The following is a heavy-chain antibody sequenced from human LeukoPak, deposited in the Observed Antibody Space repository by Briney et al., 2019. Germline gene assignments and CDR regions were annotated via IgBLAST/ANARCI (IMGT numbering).Heavy chain of an antibody. CDR3: AKLPAPEGYDYGSIDY. V-gene: IGHV3-30*18. D-gene: IGHD5-18*01. J-gene: IGHJ4*02. CDR1: GFTFSTYG. CDR2: ISCDGSNK. Sequence: GGSLRLSCAASGFTFSTYGMHWVRQAPGKGLEWVAIISCDGSNKYYADSVKGRFTISRDNSKNTLFLQMNSLRAEDTAVYYCAKLPAPEGYDYGSIDYWGQGTLVTVSS.